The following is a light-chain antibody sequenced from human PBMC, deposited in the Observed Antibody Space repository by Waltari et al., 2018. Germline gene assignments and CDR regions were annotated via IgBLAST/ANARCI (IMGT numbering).Light chain of an antibody. CDR3: QQRYNWPPLT. Sequence: VVLTQSPVTLSLSPGETATLSCRASQTIGTYLAWSQHKLGQSPRLLIYDASTRATGIPARCSGRGSGTDFNLTISGLEAEDSAFYYCQQRYNWPPLTFGGGTKVQTK. CDR2: DAS. J-gene: IGKJ4*01. CDR1: QTIGTY. V-gene: IGKV3-11*01.